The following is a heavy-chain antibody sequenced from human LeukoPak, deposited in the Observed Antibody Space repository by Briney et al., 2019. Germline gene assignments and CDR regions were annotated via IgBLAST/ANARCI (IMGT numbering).Heavy chain of an antibody. Sequence: ASLKVSSEASRYTFSTYEITGVRQATGQGLEWMGWINPNSNKTDYAHKFPGRVTITRNTSIKTDYTWRSSLRSEYTALYLCARHYDPGTFRFDCWGQGSLVTVSS. V-gene: IGHV1-8*01. CDR2: INPNSNKT. D-gene: IGHD3-10*01. CDR1: RYTFSTYE. J-gene: IGHJ4*02. CDR3: ARHYDPGTFRFDC.